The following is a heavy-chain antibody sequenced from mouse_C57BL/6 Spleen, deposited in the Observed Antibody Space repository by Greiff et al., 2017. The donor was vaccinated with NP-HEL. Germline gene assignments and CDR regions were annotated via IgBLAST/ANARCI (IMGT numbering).Heavy chain of an antibody. V-gene: IGHV7-3*01. CDR3: ARYINYGSSYGYFDD. CDR1: GFTFTDYY. Sequence: DVMLVESGGGLVQPGGSLSLSCAASGFTFTDYYMSWVRPPPGKALEWLGFIRNKANGYTTEYSASVKGRFTISRDNSQSILYLQMKALRAEDMATYYCARYINYGSSYGYFDDWGTGTTVTVSS. J-gene: IGHJ1*03. CDR2: IRNKANGYTT. D-gene: IGHD1-1*01.